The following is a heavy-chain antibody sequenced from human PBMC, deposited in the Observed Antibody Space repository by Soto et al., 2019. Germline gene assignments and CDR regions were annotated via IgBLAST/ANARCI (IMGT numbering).Heavy chain of an antibody. D-gene: IGHD3-22*01. J-gene: IGHJ4*02. CDR2: ISGSGDRT. CDR3: VTDDGGYPSTAPH. Sequence: EVQLLESGGGLVQPGGFLRLSCAASGITISNYPMSWVRQAPGKGLDWVSGISGSGDRTYYGDSAKSRFTISKDISKNSLSLQLDSLGVADTAVYFCVTDDGGYPSTAPHWGQGTLVTVSS. V-gene: IGHV3-23*01. CDR1: GITISNYP.